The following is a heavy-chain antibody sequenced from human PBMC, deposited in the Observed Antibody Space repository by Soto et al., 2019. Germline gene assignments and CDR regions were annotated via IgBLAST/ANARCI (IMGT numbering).Heavy chain of an antibody. CDR3: AKDKPPRHVWWLRMKYYGMDV. CDR2: ISYDGSNK. V-gene: IGHV3-30*18. CDR1: GFTFSSYG. J-gene: IGHJ6*02. Sequence: GGSLRLSCAASGFTFSSYGMHWVRQAPGKGLEWVAVISYDGSNKYYADSVKGRFTISRDNSKNTLYLQMNSLRAEDTAVYYCAKDKPPRHVWWLRMKYYGMDVWGQGTTVTVSS. D-gene: IGHD5-12*01.